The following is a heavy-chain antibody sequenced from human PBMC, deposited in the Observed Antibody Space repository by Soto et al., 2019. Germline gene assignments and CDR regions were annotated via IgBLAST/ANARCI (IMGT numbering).Heavy chain of an antibody. CDR2: IYYSGST. V-gene: IGHV4-59*01. CDR3: ATNKGDYIWGSYRYPTLDY. Sequence: PSETLSLTCTVSGGSISSYYWSWIRQPPGKGLEWIGYIYYSGSTNYNPSLKSRVTISVDTSKNQFSLKLSSVTAADTAVYYCATNKGDYIWGSYRYPTLDYWGQGTLVTVSS. D-gene: IGHD3-16*02. CDR1: GGSISSYY. J-gene: IGHJ4*02.